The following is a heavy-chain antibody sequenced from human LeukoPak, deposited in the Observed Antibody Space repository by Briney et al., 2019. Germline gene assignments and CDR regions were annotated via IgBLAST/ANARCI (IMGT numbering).Heavy chain of an antibody. D-gene: IGHD3-10*01. CDR2: IKEDGSEA. V-gene: IGHV3-7*01. Sequence: GESLRLSCAASGLTISGHWMAWVRQAPGKGLEWVAGIKEDGSEAHYVDSVKGRFTISRDNAKNSLYLQMASLRAEDTATYYCASGYYGSGSRDYWGQGTLVTVSS. J-gene: IGHJ4*02. CDR3: ASGYYGSGSRDY. CDR1: GLTISGHW.